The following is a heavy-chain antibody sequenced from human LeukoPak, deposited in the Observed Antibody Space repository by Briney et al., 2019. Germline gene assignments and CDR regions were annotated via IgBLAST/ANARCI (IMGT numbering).Heavy chain of an antibody. J-gene: IGHJ4*02. CDR1: GFSLSAYG. V-gene: IGHV3-33*01. CDR2: IWYDGTSK. D-gene: IGHD5-24*01. Sequence: GGSLRLSCAASGFSLSAYGVHWVRQAPGKGLEWVAVIWYDGTSKDYADSVKGRFTFSRDNSKNTLYLQMNSLRAEDTAVYYCARGRRDGYTLDYWGQGTLVTVSS. CDR3: ARGRRDGYTLDY.